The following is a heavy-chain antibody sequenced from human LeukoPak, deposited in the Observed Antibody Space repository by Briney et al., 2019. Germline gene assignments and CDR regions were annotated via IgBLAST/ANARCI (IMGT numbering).Heavy chain of an antibody. CDR2: INIGGTNT. CDR3: ATDGGGFGT. Sequence: PGGTLRLSCAVSGFTFNDYYMSWIRQAPGKGLEWLSYINIGGTNTHYADSVKGRFTISRDNAKKSRYVEMNNLRAEDTAVYYCATDGGGFGTWGQVVLVTVSS. V-gene: IGHV3-11*01. CDR1: GFTFNDYY. J-gene: IGHJ5*02. D-gene: IGHD6-25*01.